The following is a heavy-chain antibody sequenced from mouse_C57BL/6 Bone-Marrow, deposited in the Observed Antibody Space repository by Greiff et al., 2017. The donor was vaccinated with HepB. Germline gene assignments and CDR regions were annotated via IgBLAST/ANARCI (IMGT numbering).Heavy chain of an antibody. Sequence: VQLQRSGAELVRPGASVKLSCTASGFNIKDDYMHWVKQRPEQGLEWIGWIDPENGDTEYASKFQGKATITADTSSNTAYLQLSSLTSEDTAVYYCTTFYDYYFDYWGQGTTLTVSS. CDR3: TTFYDYYFDY. D-gene: IGHD2-4*01. CDR2: IDPENGDT. V-gene: IGHV14-4*01. J-gene: IGHJ2*01. CDR1: GFNIKDDY.